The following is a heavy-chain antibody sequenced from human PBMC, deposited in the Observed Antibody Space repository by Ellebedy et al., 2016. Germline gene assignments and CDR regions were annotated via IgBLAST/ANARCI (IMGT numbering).Heavy chain of an antibody. CDR1: GYSFTSYW. Sequence: GESLKISCKGSGYSFTSYWIGWVRQMPGKGLEWMGIIYPGDSDARYSPSFQGQVTISADKSISTAYLQLSNLKAADTAVYYCARLAFSTGWYGGAFDIWGQGTMLTVSS. CDR3: ARLAFSTGWYGGAFDI. CDR2: IYPGDSDA. V-gene: IGHV5-51*01. J-gene: IGHJ3*02. D-gene: IGHD6-19*01.